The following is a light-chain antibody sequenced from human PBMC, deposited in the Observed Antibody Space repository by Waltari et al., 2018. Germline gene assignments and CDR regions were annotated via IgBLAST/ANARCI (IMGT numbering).Light chain of an antibody. Sequence: SCRASQSVSKYLAWYQQKPGQAPRLLIYGASSRATGIPDRFSGSGPGTDFSLTISRLEPEDFAVYYCQHYVRLPATFGQGTKVEIK. CDR1: QSVSKY. CDR2: GAS. CDR3: QHYVRLPAT. J-gene: IGKJ1*01. V-gene: IGKV3-20*01.